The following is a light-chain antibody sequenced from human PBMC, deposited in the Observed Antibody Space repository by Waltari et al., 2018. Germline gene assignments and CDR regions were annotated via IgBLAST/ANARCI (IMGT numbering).Light chain of an antibody. Sequence: EIVMTQAPVTLSGSPGERATLFCRASQSVSSNLAWYQQKPGRGPRLLIYGASIRATGIPARFTGSGSGTEFTLTISRLQSEDFAVYFCQHYNNRPLTFGGGTKVEI. V-gene: IGKV3-15*01. CDR1: QSVSSN. CDR2: GAS. CDR3: QHYNNRPLT. J-gene: IGKJ4*01.